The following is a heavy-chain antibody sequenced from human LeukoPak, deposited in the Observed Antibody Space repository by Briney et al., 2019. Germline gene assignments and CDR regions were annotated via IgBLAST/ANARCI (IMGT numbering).Heavy chain of an antibody. CDR2: IRYDGRNE. CDR3: AKDPSVAVAGRRGDY. D-gene: IGHD6-19*01. CDR1: GFTFSSHG. J-gene: IGHJ4*02. Sequence: GGSLRLSCATSGFTFSSHGMHWVRQAPGKGLEWVAFIRYDGRNEYYADSVKGRFAISRDNSKNTLYLQMNSLRAEDTAVYYCAKDPSVAVAGRRGDYWGQGTLVTVSS. V-gene: IGHV3-30*02.